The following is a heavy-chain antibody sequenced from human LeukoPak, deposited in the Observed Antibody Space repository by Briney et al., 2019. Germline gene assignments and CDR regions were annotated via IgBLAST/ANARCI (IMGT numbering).Heavy chain of an antibody. CDR3: ARGGGIAARMRLLDV. CDR2: MNPNSGNT. Sequence: ASVKVSCKAFGYTFTSYDINWVRQATGQGLEWMGWMNPNSGNTGYAQKFQGRVTMTRNTSISTAYMELSSLRSEDAAVYYCARGGGIAARMRLLDVWGKGTTVTVSS. V-gene: IGHV1-8*01. J-gene: IGHJ6*04. CDR1: GYTFTSYD. D-gene: IGHD6-6*01.